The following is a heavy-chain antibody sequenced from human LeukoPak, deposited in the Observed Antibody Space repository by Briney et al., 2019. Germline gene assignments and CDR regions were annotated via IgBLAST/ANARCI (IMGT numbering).Heavy chain of an antibody. Sequence: SVKVSCKASGGTFSSYAISWVRQAPGQGLEWMGGIIPIFGTANYAQKFQGRVTITADESTSTAYMELSSLRSEDTAVYYCARDGVNWGSKDDAFDIWGQGTMVTVSS. J-gene: IGHJ3*02. CDR2: IIPIFGTA. CDR3: ARDGVNWGSKDDAFDI. CDR1: GGTFSSYA. V-gene: IGHV1-69*13. D-gene: IGHD7-27*01.